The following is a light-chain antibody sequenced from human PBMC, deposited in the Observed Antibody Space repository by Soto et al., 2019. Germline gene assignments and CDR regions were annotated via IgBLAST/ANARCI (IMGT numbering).Light chain of an antibody. V-gene: IGKV1-9*01. CDR3: QQLNTFPPFFT. Sequence: DIQLTQSPSFLSXXXXXXXTITCRASQGIRXYLXWYQQRPGKAPELLIYGASTLRPGGASRFSGSGSGTEFTLTISSLQPEDFATYFCQQLNTFPPFFTFGPGTKVDIK. CDR2: GAS. CDR1: QGIRXY. J-gene: IGKJ3*01.